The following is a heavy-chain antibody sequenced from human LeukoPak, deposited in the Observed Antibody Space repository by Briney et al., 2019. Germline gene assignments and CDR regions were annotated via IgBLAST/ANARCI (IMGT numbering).Heavy chain of an antibody. CDR2: INHSGST. D-gene: IGHD4-17*01. CDR3: ARHIPTVTFILYYYMDV. J-gene: IGHJ6*03. Sequence: SETLSPTCAVYGGSFSGYYWSWIRQPPGKGLEWIGEINHSGSTNYNPSLKSRVTISVDTSKNQFSLKLSSVTAAHTAVYYCARHIPTVTFILYYYMDVWGKGTTVTISS. V-gene: IGHV4-34*01. CDR1: GGSFSGYY.